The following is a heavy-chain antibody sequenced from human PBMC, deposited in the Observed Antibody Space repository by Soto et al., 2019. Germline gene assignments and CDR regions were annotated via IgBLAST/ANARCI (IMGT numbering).Heavy chain of an antibody. CDR3: ARSNRRQQQLVHSDY. J-gene: IGHJ4*02. CDR2: VIPIFGTA. Sequence: QVQLVQSGAEVKKPGSSVKVSCKASGGTFSSYAISWVRQAPGQGLEWMGGVIPIFGTANYAQKFQGRVTITADKSTSTAYMELSSLRSEDTAVYYCARSNRRQQQLVHSDYWGQGTLVTVSS. D-gene: IGHD6-13*01. CDR1: GGTFSSYA. V-gene: IGHV1-69*06.